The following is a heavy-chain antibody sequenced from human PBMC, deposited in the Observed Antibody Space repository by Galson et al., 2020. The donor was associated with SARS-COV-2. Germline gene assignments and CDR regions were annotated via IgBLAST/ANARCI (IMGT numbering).Heavy chain of an antibody. D-gene: IGHD3-3*01. CDR3: VKGRRITIFGVPQRAGMDV. CDR2: ISSNGGST. Sequence: TGGSLRLSCSASGFTFSSYAMHWVRQAPGKGLEYVSAISSNGGSTYYADSVKGRFTISRDNSKNTLYLQMSSLRAEDTAVYYCVKGRRITIFGVPQRAGMDVWGRGTTVTVSS. CDR1: GFTFSSYA. V-gene: IGHV3-64D*08. J-gene: IGHJ6*02.